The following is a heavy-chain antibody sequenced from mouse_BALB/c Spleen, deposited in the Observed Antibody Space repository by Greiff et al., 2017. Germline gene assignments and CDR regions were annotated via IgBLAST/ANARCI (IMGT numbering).Heavy chain of an antibody. CDR3: ASTTYYDYDEGFAY. V-gene: IGHV5-6-5*01. CDR2: ISSGGST. D-gene: IGHD2-4*01. Sequence: EVQRVESGGGLVQPGGSLKLSCAASGFTFSSYAMSWVRQTPEKRLEWVASISSGGSTYYPDSVKGRFTISRDNARNILYLQMSSLRSEDTAMYYCASTTYYDYDEGFAYWGQGTLVTVSA. CDR1: GFTFSSYA. J-gene: IGHJ3*01.